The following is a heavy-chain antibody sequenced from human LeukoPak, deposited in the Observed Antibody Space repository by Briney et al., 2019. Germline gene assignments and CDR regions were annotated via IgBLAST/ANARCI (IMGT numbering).Heavy chain of an antibody. CDR3: ARNNGMDV. Sequence: GGSLRLSCAASGFTFSTYSMNWVRQAPGKGLEWVGRIKSKTDGGTTDYAAPVKGRFTISRDDSKNTLYLQMNSLRAEDTALYHCARNNGMDVRGQGTTVIVSS. CDR1: GFTFSTYS. V-gene: IGHV3-15*01. J-gene: IGHJ6*02. CDR2: IKSKTDGGTT.